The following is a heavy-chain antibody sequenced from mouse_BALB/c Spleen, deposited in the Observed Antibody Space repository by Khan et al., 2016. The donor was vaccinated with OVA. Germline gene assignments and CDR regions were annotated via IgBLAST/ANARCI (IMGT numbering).Heavy chain of an antibody. Sequence: VQLQESGPGLVAPSQNLSITCTVSGFSLTDYGVSWIRQPPGKGLEWLGVIWGDGTTYYNSALKSRLSISKDNSKSQVFLKMNSLQTDDTAMYYCAKGVWSYYFALDYWGQGTSVTVSS. CDR3: AKGVWSYYFALDY. V-gene: IGHV2-6-5*01. CDR1: GFSLTDYG. D-gene: IGHD2-10*02. CDR2: IWGDGTT. J-gene: IGHJ4*01.